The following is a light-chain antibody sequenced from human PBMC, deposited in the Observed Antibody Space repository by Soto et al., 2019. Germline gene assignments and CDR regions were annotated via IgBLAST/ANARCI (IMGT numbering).Light chain of an antibody. CDR2: VNSDGSH. V-gene: IGLV4-69*01. Sequence: QLVLTQSPSASASLGSSVKLTCTLSSGHSNYAIAWPQQQPEKGPRYLMKVNSDGSHRKGDGIPDRFSGSSSGAQRYLTISSLQSEDEADYYGQTWGTGIRVFGTGTKGTVL. CDR3: QTWGTGIRV. J-gene: IGLJ1*01. CDR1: SGHSNYA.